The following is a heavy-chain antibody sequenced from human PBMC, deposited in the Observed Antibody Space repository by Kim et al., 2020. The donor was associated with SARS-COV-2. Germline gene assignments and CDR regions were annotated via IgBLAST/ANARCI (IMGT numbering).Heavy chain of an antibody. V-gene: IGHV1-69*04. CDR3: ARGPDSSGYTIYYYYMDV. CDR1: GGTFSSYA. Sequence: SVKVSCNASGGTFSSYAISWVRQAPGQGLEWMGRIIPIFGIANYAQKFQGRVTITADKSTSTAYMELSSLRSEDTAVYYCARGPDSSGYTIYYYYMDVWGKGTTVTVSS. CDR2: IIPIFGIA. D-gene: IGHD3-22*01. J-gene: IGHJ6*03.